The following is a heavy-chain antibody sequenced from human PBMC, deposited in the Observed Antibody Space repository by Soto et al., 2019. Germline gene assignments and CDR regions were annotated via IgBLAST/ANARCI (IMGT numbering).Heavy chain of an antibody. Sequence: VGSLRLSCAASGFTFSSYAMSWVRQAPGKGLEWVSAISGSGGSTYYADSVKGRFTISRDNSKNTLYLQMNSLRAEDTAVYYCAKGRYYGSREYYFDYWGQGTLLTVSS. D-gene: IGHD3-10*01. V-gene: IGHV3-23*01. J-gene: IGHJ4*02. CDR2: ISGSGGST. CDR1: GFTFSSYA. CDR3: AKGRYYGSREYYFDY.